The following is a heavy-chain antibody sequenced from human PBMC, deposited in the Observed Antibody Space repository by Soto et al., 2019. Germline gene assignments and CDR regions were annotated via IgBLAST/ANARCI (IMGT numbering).Heavy chain of an antibody. D-gene: IGHD2-2*01. Sequence: VQLVESGGGLVQPGGSLRISCAVSGFTLDDYTMHWVRQAPGKGLEWVSGVGWNGGDIVYADSVKGRFTVSRDNTRNSLYLEVNSLTTEDTAIYFCAKERAVVVPVSTSYFHYYGLDVWGQGTTVTVS. V-gene: IGHV3-9*01. CDR1: GFTLDDYT. CDR2: VGWNGGDI. CDR3: AKERAVVVPVSTSYFHYYGLDV. J-gene: IGHJ6*02.